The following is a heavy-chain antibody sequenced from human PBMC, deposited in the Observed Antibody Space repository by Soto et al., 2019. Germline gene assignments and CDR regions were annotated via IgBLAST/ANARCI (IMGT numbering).Heavy chain of an antibody. CDR2: IIPILGIA. CDR1: GGTFSSYT. Sequence: QVQLVQSGAEVKKPGSSVKVSCKASGGTFSSYTISWVRQAPGQGLEWMGRIIPILGIANYAQKFQGRVTITADKSTSTAYMELSSLRSEDTAVYYCARLWRHYDSSDGGDYWGQGTLVTVSS. D-gene: IGHD3-22*01. J-gene: IGHJ4*02. V-gene: IGHV1-69*02. CDR3: ARLWRHYDSSDGGDY.